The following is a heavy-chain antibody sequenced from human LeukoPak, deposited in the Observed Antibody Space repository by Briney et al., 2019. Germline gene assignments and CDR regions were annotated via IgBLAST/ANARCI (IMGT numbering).Heavy chain of an antibody. Sequence: PSETLSLTCTVSGGSISSSSYYWGWIRQPPGKGLEWIGSIYYSGSTSYNPSLKSRVTISVDASKNQFSLKLSSVTAADTAVYYCARSMIVAVSWGQGTLVTVSS. D-gene: IGHD3-22*01. V-gene: IGHV4-39*01. CDR1: GGSISSSSYY. J-gene: IGHJ4*02. CDR2: IYYSGST. CDR3: ARSMIVAVS.